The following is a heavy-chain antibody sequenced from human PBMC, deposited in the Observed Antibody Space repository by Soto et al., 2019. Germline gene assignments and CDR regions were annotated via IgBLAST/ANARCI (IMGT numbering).Heavy chain of an antibody. Sequence: GGSLRLSCAASGFTFSSYAMSWVRQAPGKGLEWVSAISGSGGSTYYADSVKGRFTISRDNSKNTLYLQMNSLRAEDTAVYYCAKFSSIPIIRSYDILTGPAYWGQGTLVTVSS. J-gene: IGHJ4*02. CDR2: ISGSGGST. V-gene: IGHV3-23*01. CDR1: GFTFSSYA. CDR3: AKFSSIPIIRSYDILTGPAY. D-gene: IGHD3-9*01.